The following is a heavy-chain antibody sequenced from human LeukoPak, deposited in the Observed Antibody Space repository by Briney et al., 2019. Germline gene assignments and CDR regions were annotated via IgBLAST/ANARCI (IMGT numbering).Heavy chain of an antibody. V-gene: IGHV3-30*02. CDR2: IRYDGSNK. CDR3: AKQGRIAASKAYVDDAFDI. J-gene: IGHJ3*02. D-gene: IGHD6-25*01. Sequence: PGGSLRLSCAASGFTVSSYGMHWVRQAPGKGLEWVAFIRYDGSNKYYADSVKGRFTISRDNSKNTLYLQMNSLRAEDTAVYYCAKQGRIAASKAYVDDAFDIWGQGTMVTVSS. CDR1: GFTVSSYG.